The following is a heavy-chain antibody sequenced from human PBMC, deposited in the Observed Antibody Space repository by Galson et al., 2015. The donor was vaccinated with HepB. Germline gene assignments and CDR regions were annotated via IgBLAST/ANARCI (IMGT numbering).Heavy chain of an antibody. D-gene: IGHD3-10*01. V-gene: IGHV3-30*18. J-gene: IGHJ6*03. Sequence: SLRLSCAASGFTFSSYGMHWVRQAPGKGLEWVAVISYDGSNKYYADSVKGRFTISRDNSKNTLYLQMNSLRAEDTAVYYCAKEELWFGQEYYMDVWGKGTTVTVSS. CDR3: AKEELWFGQEYYMDV. CDR2: ISYDGSNK. CDR1: GFTFSSYG.